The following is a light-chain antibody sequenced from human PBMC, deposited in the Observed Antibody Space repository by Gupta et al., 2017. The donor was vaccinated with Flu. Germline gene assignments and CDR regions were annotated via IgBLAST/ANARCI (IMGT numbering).Light chain of an antibody. J-gene: IGKJ3*01. Sequence: ETATLSCRTGQNVAESLAWYQQSPGQAPRLLIYDASKRAAGIPDRFNASGSGTDFTLTITKIEPADFAVYYCLQRTSWPRFAFGPGTKV. CDR1: QNVAES. CDR2: DAS. V-gene: IGKV3-11*01. CDR3: LQRTSWPRFA.